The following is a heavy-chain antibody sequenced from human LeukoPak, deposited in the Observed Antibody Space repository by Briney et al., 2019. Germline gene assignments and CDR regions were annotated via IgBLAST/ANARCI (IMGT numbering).Heavy chain of an antibody. Sequence: SETLSLTCAVNGGSFTNYYWSWIRQPPGKGLEWITEINHTENTNYNPSLKSRVTVSIDTSKNQFSLKLSAVTAADTAVYYCARTYYDAGGYYGLDYWGQGILATVSS. V-gene: IGHV4-34*01. CDR1: GGSFTNYY. CDR3: ARTYYDAGGYYGLDY. D-gene: IGHD3-22*01. J-gene: IGHJ4*02. CDR2: INHTENT.